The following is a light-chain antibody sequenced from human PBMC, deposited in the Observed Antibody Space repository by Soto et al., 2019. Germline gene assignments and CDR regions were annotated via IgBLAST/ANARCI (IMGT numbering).Light chain of an antibody. V-gene: IGLV2-14*01. CDR2: EVS. Sequence: QSGLTLPASVCGSPGKEITISCSGSSSDVGAHNFVSWYQHHPGKAPKLMLYEVSNRRSGVSNRFSGSKSGNTASLTISGLQAEDEADYYCNSYTSSNTYVFGSGTKVTVL. J-gene: IGLJ1*01. CDR1: SSDVGAHNF. CDR3: NSYTSSNTYV.